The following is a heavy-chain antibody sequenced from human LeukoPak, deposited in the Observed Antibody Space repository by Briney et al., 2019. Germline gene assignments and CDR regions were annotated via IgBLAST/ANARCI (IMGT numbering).Heavy chain of an antibody. CDR3: ARESTYCSSTSCSWFDP. CDR1: GYTFTSYY. V-gene: IGHV1-46*01. J-gene: IGHJ5*02. Sequence: ASVTVSCKASGYTFTSYYMHWVRQAPGQGLEWMGIINPSGGSTSYAQKFQGRVTMTRDTSTSTVYMELSSLRSEDTAVYYCARESTYCSSTSCSWFDPWGQGTLVTVSS. D-gene: IGHD2-2*01. CDR2: INPSGGST.